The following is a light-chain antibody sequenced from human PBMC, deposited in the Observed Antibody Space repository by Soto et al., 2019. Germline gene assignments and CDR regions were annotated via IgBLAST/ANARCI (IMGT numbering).Light chain of an antibody. CDR3: HQRSDWPPLT. CDR1: QSVSSY. J-gene: IGKJ4*01. CDR2: DAS. Sequence: EVVLTQSPATLSLSPGERATLSCRASQSVSSYLAWYPQKPGQAPRLLIYDASNRATGIPARFSGGGSGTDFTLTISSLEPEDFAVYYCHQRSDWPPLTFGGGTKVEIK. V-gene: IGKV3-11*01.